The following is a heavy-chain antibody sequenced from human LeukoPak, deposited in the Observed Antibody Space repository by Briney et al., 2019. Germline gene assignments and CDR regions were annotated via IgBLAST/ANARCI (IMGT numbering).Heavy chain of an antibody. J-gene: IGHJ4*02. D-gene: IGHD1-26*01. CDR3: ARAPSGSYVDY. CDR1: GVSISSGGYY. V-gene: IGHV4-30-2*01. Sequence: SETLSLTCTVSGVSISSGGYYWSWIRQHPGKGLEWIGYIYHSGSTYYNPSLKSRVTISVDRSKNQFSLKLSSVTAADTAVYYCARAPSGSYVDYWGQGTLVTVSS. CDR2: IYHSGST.